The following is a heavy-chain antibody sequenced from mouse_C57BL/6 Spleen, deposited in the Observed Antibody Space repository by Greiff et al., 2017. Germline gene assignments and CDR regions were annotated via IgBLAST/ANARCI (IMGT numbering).Heavy chain of an antibody. Sequence: QVQLQQSGPELVKPGASVKISCKASGYSFTSYYIHWVKQRPGQGLEWIGWIYPGSGNTKYNEKFKGKATLTADTSSSTAYMQLSSLTSEDSAVYYCANSGGNYAMDYWGQGTSVTVSS. CDR2: IYPGSGNT. J-gene: IGHJ4*01. V-gene: IGHV1-66*01. D-gene: IGHD1-1*02. CDR1: GYSFTSYY. CDR3: ANSGGNYAMDY.